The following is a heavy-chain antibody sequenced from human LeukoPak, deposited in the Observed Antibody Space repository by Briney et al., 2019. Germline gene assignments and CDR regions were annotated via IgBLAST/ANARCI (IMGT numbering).Heavy chain of an antibody. V-gene: IGHV3-23*01. J-gene: IGHJ4*02. CDR3: ASGYCSSTSCYTPSQYYFDY. CDR2: ISGSGGST. D-gene: IGHD2-2*02. Sequence: GGSLRLSCAASGFTFSSYAMSWVRQAPGKGLEWVSAISGSGGSTYYADSVKGRFTISRDNSKNTLYLQMNSLRTEDTAVYYCASGYCSSTSCYTPSQYYFDYWGQGTLVTVSS. CDR1: GFTFSSYA.